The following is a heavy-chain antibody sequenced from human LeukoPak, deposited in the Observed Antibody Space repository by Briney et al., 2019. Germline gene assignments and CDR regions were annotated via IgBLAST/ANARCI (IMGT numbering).Heavy chain of an antibody. D-gene: IGHD2-2*01. CDR2: NGPRNSAA. Sequence: GASVKVSCKSSGFTFTGHYIHWVRQAPGQGLEWMGYNGPRNSAASYAEKFQGRVTMTRDVSLSTAYMELIRLTSDDTAVYYCAREGSDQLSKDFDYWGQGALVTVSS. V-gene: IGHV1-2*02. J-gene: IGHJ4*02. CDR3: AREGSDQLSKDFDY. CDR1: GFTFTGHY.